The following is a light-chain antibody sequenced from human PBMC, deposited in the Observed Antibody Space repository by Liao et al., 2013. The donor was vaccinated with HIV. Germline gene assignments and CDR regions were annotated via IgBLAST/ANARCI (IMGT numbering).Light chain of an antibody. V-gene: IGLV3-21*01. CDR3: QVWDTGSAHRVV. CDR1: SIGSKS. Sequence: SYELTQPSSLSVAPGKTARMTCGGNSIGSKSVHWYQQKPGQAPVLVISHDTDRPSGIPARFSASNSGNTATLTISRVEAGDEADYYCQVWDTGSAHRVVFGGGTKLTVL. CDR2: HDT. J-gene: IGLJ2*01.